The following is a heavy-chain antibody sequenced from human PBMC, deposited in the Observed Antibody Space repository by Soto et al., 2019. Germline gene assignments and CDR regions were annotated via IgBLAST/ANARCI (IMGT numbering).Heavy chain of an antibody. CDR2: IADTIGTT. V-gene: IGHV3-23*01. Sequence: PGGSLRLSCAASGFYFSVYAMAWVRQAPGKGLEWVSTIADTIGTTYYAGSVKGRFTLSRDISRNTLFLQMNSLRVEDTAVYYCAKAQWLLGGDYFDSWAREFGSPSPQ. D-gene: IGHD3-22*01. J-gene: IGHJ4*02. CDR1: GFYFSVYA. CDR3: AKAQWLLGGDYFDS.